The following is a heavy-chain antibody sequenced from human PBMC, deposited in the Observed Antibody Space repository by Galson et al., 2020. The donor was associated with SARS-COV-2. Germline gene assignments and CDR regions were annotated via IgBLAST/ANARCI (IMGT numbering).Heavy chain of an antibody. CDR3: ARGRYSSSWYGQKYYFDY. V-gene: IGHV4-34*01. D-gene: IGHD6-13*01. J-gene: IGHJ4*02. CDR1: GGSFSGYY. Sequence: SETLSLTCAVYGGSFSGYYWSWIRQPPGKGLEWIGEINHSGSTNYNPSLKSRVTISVDTSKNQFSLKLSSVTAADTAVYYCARGRYSSSWYGQKYYFDYWGQGTTVTVSS. CDR2: INHSGST.